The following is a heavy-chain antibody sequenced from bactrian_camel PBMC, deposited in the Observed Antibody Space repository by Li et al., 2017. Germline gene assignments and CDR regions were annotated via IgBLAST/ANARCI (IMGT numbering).Heavy chain of an antibody. D-gene: IGHD2*01. Sequence: VQLVESGGDSVQAGSSLRLACDVSKYSDCIYELNWYRQVPGKEREFVAGIERGSILHYADSVKERFTISRDDDKATLYLQMNNLKPEDTATYYCAATGYCYKRWFEDYRHWGQGTQVTVS. CDR3: AATGYCYKRWFEDYRH. J-gene: IGHJ4*01. CDR2: IERGSIL. CDR1: KYSDCIYE. V-gene: IGHV3S67*01.